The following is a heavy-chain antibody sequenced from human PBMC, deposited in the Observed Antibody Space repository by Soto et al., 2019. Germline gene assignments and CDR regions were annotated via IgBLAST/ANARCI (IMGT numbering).Heavy chain of an antibody. J-gene: IGHJ5*02. D-gene: IGHD5-18*01. CDR3: TTGTWIQLWLPDL. CDR2: IKIKTDGGTT. Sequence: EVQLVESGGGFVKPGGSLRLSCAASGFTFSNAWMSWVRQAPGKGLEWVGHIKIKTDGGTTDYAAPVKGRFTISRDDTKNTLYLKMNSLNTDDTAVYYCTTGTWIQLWLPDLWGQGTLVTVSS. V-gene: IGHV3-15*01. CDR1: GFTFSNAW.